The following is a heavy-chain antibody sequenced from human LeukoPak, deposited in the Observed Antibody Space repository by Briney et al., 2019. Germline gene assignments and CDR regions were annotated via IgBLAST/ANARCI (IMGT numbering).Heavy chain of an antibody. J-gene: IGHJ3*02. CDR2: IKTDASEK. CDR3: AKGRKITTPGAFDI. D-gene: IGHD5-24*01. Sequence: PGGSLRLSCAASGFSLNDHGMSWVRQAPGKGLEWVANIKTDASEKYYADSVKGRFTISRDNAKNSLYLQMNSLRAEDTAVYYCAKGRKITTPGAFDIWGQGTMVTVSS. CDR1: GFSLNDHG. V-gene: IGHV3-7*03.